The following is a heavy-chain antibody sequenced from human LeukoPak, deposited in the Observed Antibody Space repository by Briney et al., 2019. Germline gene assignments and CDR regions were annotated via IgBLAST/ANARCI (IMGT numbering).Heavy chain of an antibody. Sequence: SETLSLTCTVSGGSISRYYWSWLRQPAGKGPQWIGRIYGSGSTTYNPSLKSRLTMSVDTSKNQFSLKLSSMTAADTAIYYCARDSGTTGEVKFDPWGQGILVTVSS. J-gene: IGHJ5*02. CDR3: ARDSGTTGEVKFDP. CDR1: GGSISRYY. V-gene: IGHV4-4*07. CDR2: IYGSGST. D-gene: IGHD3-10*01.